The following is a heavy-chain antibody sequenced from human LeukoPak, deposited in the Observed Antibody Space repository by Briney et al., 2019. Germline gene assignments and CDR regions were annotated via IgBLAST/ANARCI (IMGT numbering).Heavy chain of an antibody. V-gene: IGHV4-34*01. D-gene: IGHD2-15*01. CDR2: MSPSGSS. CDR3: ARVSTCFRGGSCHNWFDP. Sequence: PSETLSLTCAVYGGSFSDYYWTWIRQTPGKGLEWVGEMSPSGSSNYNPSLKSRVTISVDTSKNQFSLKLSSVTAADTAVYYCARVSTCFRGGSCHNWFDPWGQGTLVTVSS. J-gene: IGHJ5*02. CDR1: GGSFSDYY.